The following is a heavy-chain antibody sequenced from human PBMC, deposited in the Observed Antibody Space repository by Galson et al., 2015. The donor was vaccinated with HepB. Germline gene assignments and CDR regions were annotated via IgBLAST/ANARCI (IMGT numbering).Heavy chain of an antibody. CDR2: ISTGSSTK. V-gene: IGHV3-48*02. J-gene: IGHJ4*02. Sequence: SLRLSCAASGFTFSSYGMSWVRQAPGKGLEWVSYISTGSSTKYYADSVEGRLTISRDNAKSSLYLQLNSLRDEDTAVYYCARSLGRRGVDPQPYYFDYWGQGTLVTVSS. CDR1: GFTFSSYG. D-gene: IGHD3-10*01. CDR3: ARSLGRRGVDPQPYYFDY.